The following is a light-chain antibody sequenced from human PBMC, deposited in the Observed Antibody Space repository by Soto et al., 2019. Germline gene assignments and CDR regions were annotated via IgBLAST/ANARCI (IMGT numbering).Light chain of an antibody. J-gene: IGKJ2*01. Sequence: IVMTQSPATLSVSPGERATLSCRASQSVSSNLAWYQHKPGQAPRLLFYGASTRAAGIPARFSGGGSGTAFTLTISGLQSEDFAVYYCQQSNKWPYTFGQGTKLEIK. CDR2: GAS. CDR3: QQSNKWPYT. CDR1: QSVSSN. V-gene: IGKV3-15*01.